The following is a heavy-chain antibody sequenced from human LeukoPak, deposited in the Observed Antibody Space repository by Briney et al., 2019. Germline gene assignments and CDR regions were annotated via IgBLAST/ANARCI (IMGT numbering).Heavy chain of an antibody. CDR3: AGDLLSYYDSSGYYDY. V-gene: IGHV3-11*01. CDR1: GFTFSDYY. D-gene: IGHD3-22*01. CDR2: ISSSGSTI. J-gene: IGHJ4*02. Sequence: GGSLRLSCAASGFTFSDYYMSWIRQAPGKGLEWVSYISSSGSTIYYADSVKGRFTISRDNAKNSLYLQMNSLRAEDTAVYYCAGDLLSYYDSSGYYDYWGQGTLVTVSS.